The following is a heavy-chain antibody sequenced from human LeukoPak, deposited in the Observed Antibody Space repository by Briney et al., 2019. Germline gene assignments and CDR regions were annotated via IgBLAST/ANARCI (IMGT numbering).Heavy chain of an antibody. CDR2: IYYSGTT. Sequence: SETLSLTCTVSGASMSSSTYYWVWLRQPPGKGLEWIGSIYYSGTTYYNPSLKSRVTISLGPSKNHFSLKLSSVTAADTAVYYCARDLMKSGRLTDYFYIDVWGKGTPVTISS. CDR1: GASMSSSTYY. D-gene: IGHD3-16*01. V-gene: IGHV4-39*02. CDR3: ARDLMKSGRLTDYFYIDV. J-gene: IGHJ6*03.